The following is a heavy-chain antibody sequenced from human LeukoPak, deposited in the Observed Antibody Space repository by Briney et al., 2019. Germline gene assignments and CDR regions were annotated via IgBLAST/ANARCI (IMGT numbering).Heavy chain of an antibody. CDR1: GFTFSSYG. J-gene: IGHJ4*02. D-gene: IGHD6-19*01. CDR3: AKDGARGSYSSGRYDFDY. V-gene: IGHV3-30*02. Sequence: TGGSLRLSCAASGFTFSSYGMHWVRQAPGKGLEWVAFIRYDGSNKYYADSVKGRFTISRDNYKNTLYLQMNSLRAEDTAVYYCAKDGARGSYSSGRYDFDYWGQGTLVTVSS. CDR2: IRYDGSNK.